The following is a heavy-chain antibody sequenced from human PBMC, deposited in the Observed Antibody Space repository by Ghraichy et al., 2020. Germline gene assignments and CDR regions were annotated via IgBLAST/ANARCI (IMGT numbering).Heavy chain of an antibody. CDR2: IYYSGST. J-gene: IGHJ2*01. D-gene: IGHD3-22*01. CDR3: ARHYYDSSGYMRGPFDL. V-gene: IGHV4-59*01. Sequence: SETLSLTCTVSGGSISSYYWSWIRQPPGKGLEWIGYIYYSGSTNYNPSLKSRVTISVDTSKNQFSLKLSSVTAADTAVYYCARHYYDSSGYMRGPFDLWGPGTLVTVS. CDR1: GGSISSYY.